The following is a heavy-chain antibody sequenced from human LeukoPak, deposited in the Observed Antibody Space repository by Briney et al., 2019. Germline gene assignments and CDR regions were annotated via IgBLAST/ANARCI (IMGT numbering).Heavy chain of an antibody. V-gene: IGHV1-69*13. CDR1: GGTFSIYA. J-gene: IGHJ6*03. D-gene: IGHD3-16*01. Sequence: ASVEVSCKACGGTFSIYAISWVRQAPGQGLEWGGGIIPIFGTANYAQKFQGRVTITADESTSPAYMELSSLRSEDTAVYYCARDARMGYYMDVWGKGTTVTVSS. CDR2: IIPIFGTA. CDR3: ARDARMGYYMDV.